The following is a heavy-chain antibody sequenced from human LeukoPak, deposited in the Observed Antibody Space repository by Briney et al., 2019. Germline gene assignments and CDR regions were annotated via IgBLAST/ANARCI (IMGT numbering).Heavy chain of an antibody. CDR2: IYSGGTT. CDR3: ARYDYGRSGFDY. D-gene: IGHD5-12*01. Sequence: GGSLRLSCAASGLTFSTYWMTWVRQAPGKGLEWVSVIYSGGTTYYADSVKGRFSISRGNSKNTLYLQMNSLRAEDTAVYYCARYDYGRSGFDYWGQGTLVTVSS. V-gene: IGHV3-66*01. J-gene: IGHJ4*02. CDR1: GLTFSTYW.